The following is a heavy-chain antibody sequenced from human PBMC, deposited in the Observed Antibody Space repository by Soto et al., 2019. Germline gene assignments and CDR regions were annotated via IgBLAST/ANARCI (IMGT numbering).Heavy chain of an antibody. Sequence: VSVKVSCKASGYTFTSYGISWVRQAPGQGLEWMGWISAYNGNTNYAQKLQGRVTMTTDTSTSTAYMELRSLRSDDTAVYYCARGYYDSSGYYYEAYFDYWGQGTLVTVSS. CDR3: ARGYYDSSGYYYEAYFDY. CDR1: GYTFTSYG. J-gene: IGHJ4*02. CDR2: ISAYNGNT. D-gene: IGHD3-22*01. V-gene: IGHV1-18*01.